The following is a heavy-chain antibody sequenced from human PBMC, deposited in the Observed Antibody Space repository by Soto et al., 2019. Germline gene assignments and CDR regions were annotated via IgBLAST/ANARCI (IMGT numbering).Heavy chain of an antibody. CDR2: INHSGGN. V-gene: IGHV4-34*01. J-gene: IGHJ4*02. CDR3: ARVSVDTVDSSGFYEY. D-gene: IGHD3-22*01. CDR1: GGSFSAYY. Sequence: SVTPALTSAAYGGSFSAYYWIRFRQPPGKGLEWIGEINHSGGNSYNPSLKSRVTISVDTSKSQFSLKLPSVTAADRAVYYCARVSVDTVDSSGFYEYWGQVTPLTVA.